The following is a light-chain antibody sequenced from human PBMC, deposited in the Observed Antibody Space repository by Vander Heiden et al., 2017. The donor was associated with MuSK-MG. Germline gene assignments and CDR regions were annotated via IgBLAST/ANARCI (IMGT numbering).Light chain of an antibody. Sequence: DIQMTQSPSSLSASVGDRVTITCRASQSNSSYLNWYQQKPGKAPKLLIYAASSLQSGVPSRFSGSGSGTDFTLTISSLQPEDFATYYCQQSYSTPRVTFGQGTKLEIK. CDR2: AAS. CDR3: QQSYSTPRVT. V-gene: IGKV1-39*01. J-gene: IGKJ2*01. CDR1: QSNSSY.